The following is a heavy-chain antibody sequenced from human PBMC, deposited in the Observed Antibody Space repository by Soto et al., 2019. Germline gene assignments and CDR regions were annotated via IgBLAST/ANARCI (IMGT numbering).Heavy chain of an antibody. J-gene: IGHJ4*02. CDR1: GFPFSSYA. Sequence: GGSLRLSCAASGFPFSSYAMSWVRHAPDKGLEWVSAIGFSGDSTYYADSVKGRFTISRDNSKNTLYLQMNSLRAEDTAVYYCARKFSSSSFYFDYWGQGTLVTVSS. CDR3: ARKFSSSSFYFDY. D-gene: IGHD6-6*01. V-gene: IGHV3-23*01. CDR2: IGFSGDST.